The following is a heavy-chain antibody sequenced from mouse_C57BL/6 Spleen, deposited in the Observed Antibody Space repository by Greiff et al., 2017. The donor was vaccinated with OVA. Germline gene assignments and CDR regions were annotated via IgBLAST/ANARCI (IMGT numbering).Heavy chain of an antibody. V-gene: IGHV1-82*01. CDR2: IYPGDGDT. D-gene: IGHD1-1*01. Sequence: QVQLQQSGPELAKPGASVKISCKASGYAFSSSWMNWVKQRPGKGLEWIGRIYPGDGDTNYNGKFKGKATLTADKSSSTAYMQLSSLTSEDSAVYFCANYYGSSSYAMDYWGQGTSVTVSS. CDR3: ANYYGSSSYAMDY. CDR1: GYAFSSSW. J-gene: IGHJ4*01.